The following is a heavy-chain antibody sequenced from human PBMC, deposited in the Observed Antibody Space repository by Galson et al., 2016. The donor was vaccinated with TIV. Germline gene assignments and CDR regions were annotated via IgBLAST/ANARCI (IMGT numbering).Heavy chain of an antibody. Sequence: SLRLSCAASGFSFSTYGLHWVRQAPGKGLEWVAIISYDGNNKYYADSVKGRFTISRDNSKNTLYLQMNSLRAEDTAVYYCAKDSSADLAMVYALFDYWGQGTLVTVSS. V-gene: IGHV3-30*18. J-gene: IGHJ4*02. CDR1: GFSFSTYG. CDR2: ISYDGNNK. CDR3: AKDSSADLAMVYALFDY. D-gene: IGHD5-18*01.